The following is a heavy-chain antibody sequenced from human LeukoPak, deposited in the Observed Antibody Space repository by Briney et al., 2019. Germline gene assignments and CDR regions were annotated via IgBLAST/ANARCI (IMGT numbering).Heavy chain of an antibody. CDR2: ISSSGSTI. J-gene: IGHJ4*02. CDR1: GFTFSSYE. D-gene: IGHD3-22*01. Sequence: GGSLRLSCAASGFTFSSYEMNWVRQAPGKGLEWVSYISSSGSTIYYADSVKGRFTISRDNAKNTLYLQMNSLRAEDTAVYYCVRDWGYDSSGYWQKYFDTWGQGTLVTVSS. CDR3: VRDWGYDSSGYWQKYFDT. V-gene: IGHV3-48*03.